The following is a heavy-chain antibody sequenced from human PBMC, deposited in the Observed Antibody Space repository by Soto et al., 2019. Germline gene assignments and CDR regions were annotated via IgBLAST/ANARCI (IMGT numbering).Heavy chain of an antibody. J-gene: IGHJ4*02. V-gene: IGHV3-53*01. CDR3: ATEGDDDNDSAF. D-gene: IGHD1-1*01. CDR2: IYRGSDT. CDR1: WFTVSDNY. Sequence: GVSMRLPWAASWFTVSDNYRSWVRQAPGKGLEWVSVIYRGSDTYYADSVKGRFTISRDNSKNTLYLQMNSLRTEDAAVYYCATEGDDDNDSAFWGQGTQVLVSS.